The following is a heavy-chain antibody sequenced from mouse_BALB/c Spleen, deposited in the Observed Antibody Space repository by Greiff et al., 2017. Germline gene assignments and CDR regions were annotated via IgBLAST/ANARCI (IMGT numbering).Heavy chain of an antibody. CDR2: IYPGDGDT. V-gene: IGHV1-80*01. CDR3: ARESYYGSSYAFDY. Sequence: QVQLQQSGAELVRPGSSVKISCKASGYAFSSYWMNWVKQRPGQGLEWIGQIYPGDGDTNYNGKFKGKATLTADKSSSTAYMQLSSLTSEDSAVYFCARESYYGSSYAFDYWGQGTTLTVSS. D-gene: IGHD1-1*01. J-gene: IGHJ2*01. CDR1: GYAFSSYW.